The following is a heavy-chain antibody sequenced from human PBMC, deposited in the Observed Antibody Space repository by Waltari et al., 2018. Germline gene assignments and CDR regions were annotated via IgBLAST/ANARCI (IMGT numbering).Heavy chain of an antibody. CDR3: ARTRVLITPSHMDV. CDR1: GYTFTTYG. Sequence: QVQLVQSGAEVKKPGASVRVSCKASGYTFTTYGVSWVRQAPGQGLEWMGWISTYKGNRNYAQKFQGRVTMATDTSTSTAYMELRSLTSDDTAVYYCARTRVLITPSHMDVWGKGTTVTISS. CDR2: ISTYKGNR. V-gene: IGHV1-18*01. D-gene: IGHD3-16*01. J-gene: IGHJ6*03.